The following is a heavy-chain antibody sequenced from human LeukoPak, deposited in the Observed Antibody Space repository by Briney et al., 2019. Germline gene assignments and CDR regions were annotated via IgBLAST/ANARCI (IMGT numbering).Heavy chain of an antibody. D-gene: IGHD3-3*01. V-gene: IGHV3-30*02. CDR1: GFTFSSYG. CDR3: AKDYKDDFWSGYPDFDY. Sequence: PGGSLRLSCAASGFTFSSYGMHWVRQAPGKGLEWVAFIRYDGSNKYYADSVKGRFTISRDNSKNTLYLQMNSLRAEDTAVHYCAKDYKDDFWSGYPDFDYWGQGTLVTVSS. CDR2: IRYDGSNK. J-gene: IGHJ4*02.